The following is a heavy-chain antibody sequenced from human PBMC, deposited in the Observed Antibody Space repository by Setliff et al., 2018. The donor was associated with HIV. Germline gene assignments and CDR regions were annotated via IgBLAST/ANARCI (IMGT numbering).Heavy chain of an antibody. V-gene: IGHV3-30*03. Sequence: GGSLRLSCAASGFTFSGNPMHWVRQPPGRGLEWVASLSPDGGNKYYADSVKGRFTIARDNSRDELYLQMNSLRPEDTAVYHCSRIGTLVDNPWDFFGYWGQGTPVTVSS. D-gene: IGHD2-15*01. CDR3: SRIGTLVDNPWDFFGY. J-gene: IGHJ4*02. CDR1: GFTFSGNP. CDR2: LSPDGGNK.